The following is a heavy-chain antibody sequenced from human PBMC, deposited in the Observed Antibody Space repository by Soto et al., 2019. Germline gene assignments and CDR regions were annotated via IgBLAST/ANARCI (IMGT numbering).Heavy chain of an antibody. D-gene: IGHD6-19*01. CDR1: GCSISSGDYY. Sequence: SETLSLTCTVSGCSISSGDYYWSWIRQPPGKGLEWIGYIYYSESTYYNPSLKRRATISVDTSKNQFSLKLSAVTAADTAVYYCAREPPETSKSNPYSSCWYNWFDPWGQGTLVTVSS. V-gene: IGHV4-30-4*01. CDR3: AREPPETSKSNPYSSCWYNWFDP. J-gene: IGHJ5*02. CDR2: IYYSEST.